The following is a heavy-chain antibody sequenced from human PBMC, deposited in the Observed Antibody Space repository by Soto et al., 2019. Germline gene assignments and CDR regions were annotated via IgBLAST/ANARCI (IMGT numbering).Heavy chain of an antibody. CDR1: GGSISSYY. V-gene: IGHV4-59*12. CDR2: IYYSGST. Sequence: PSETLSLTCTVSGGSISSYYWSWIRQPPGKGLEWIGYIYYSGSTNYNPSLKSRVTISVDTSKNQFSLKLSTVTAADTAVYYCARTFNYDFWSGYYEAFDYWGQGTLVTVSS. D-gene: IGHD3-3*01. J-gene: IGHJ4*02. CDR3: ARTFNYDFWSGYYEAFDY.